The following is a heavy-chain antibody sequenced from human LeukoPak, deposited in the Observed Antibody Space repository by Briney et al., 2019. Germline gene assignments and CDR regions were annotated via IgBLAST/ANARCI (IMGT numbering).Heavy chain of an antibody. V-gene: IGHV3-21*01. CDR3: ARGDYDILTGYYRTTNYFDY. J-gene: IGHJ4*02. CDR1: GFTVSSNY. CDR2: ISSSSSYI. Sequence: GGSLRLSCAASGFTVSSNYMSWVRQAPGKGLEWVSSISSSSSYIYYADSVKGRFTISRDNAKNSLYLQMNSLRAEDTAVYYCARGDYDILTGYYRTTNYFDYWGQGTLVTVSS. D-gene: IGHD3-9*01.